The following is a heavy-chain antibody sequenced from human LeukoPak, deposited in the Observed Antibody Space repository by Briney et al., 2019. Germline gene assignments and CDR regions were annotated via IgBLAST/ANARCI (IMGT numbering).Heavy chain of an antibody. J-gene: IGHJ4*02. CDR1: GFTLSDYY. CDR2: VSDSGPT. Sequence: GGPLRLSCAASGFTLSDYYMSWVRHAPGKGLEWVAYVSDSGPTRYADSVRGRFTVSRDDAKSSLFLQMNSLRAEETAVYYCAREMGSTWNVPIDYWGQGTLVTVSS. D-gene: IGHD6-13*01. V-gene: IGHV3-11*01. CDR3: AREMGSTWNVPIDY.